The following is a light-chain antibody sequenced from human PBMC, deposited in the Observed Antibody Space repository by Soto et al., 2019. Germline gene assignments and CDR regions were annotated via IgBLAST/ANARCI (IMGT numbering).Light chain of an antibody. Sequence: QNSHAPSSLGACVGDRVTITCRASQGMSTYLNWYQQNPGTAPKLLISASSSLHSWVTSRFSCSGSETDFPLSITSLQPEAFAAYSCQHSTTWPFGQ. CDR2: ASS. CDR3: QHSTTWP. V-gene: IGKV1-39*01. J-gene: IGKJ1*01. CDR1: QGMSTY.